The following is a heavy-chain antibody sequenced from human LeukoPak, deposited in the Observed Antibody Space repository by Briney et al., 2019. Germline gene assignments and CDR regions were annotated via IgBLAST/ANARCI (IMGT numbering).Heavy chain of an antibody. CDR2: IYYSGST. Sequence: KPSETLSLTCTVSGGSVSSGSYYWSWIRQPPGKGLEWIGYIYYSGSTNYNPSLKSRVTISVDTSKNQFSLKLSSVTAADTAVYYCARDGTLRNAFDIWGQGTMVTVSS. CDR3: ARDGTLRNAFDI. CDR1: GGSVSSGSYY. J-gene: IGHJ3*02. V-gene: IGHV4-61*01. D-gene: IGHD1-1*01.